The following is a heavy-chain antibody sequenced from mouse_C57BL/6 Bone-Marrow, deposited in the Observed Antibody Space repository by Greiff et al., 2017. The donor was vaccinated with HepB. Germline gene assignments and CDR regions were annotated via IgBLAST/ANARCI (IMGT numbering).Heavy chain of an antibody. V-gene: IGHV1-80*01. CDR3: ARIGTYYSNFAWFAY. CDR2: IYPGDGDT. J-gene: IGHJ3*01. D-gene: IGHD2-5*01. Sequence: VQLQQSGAELVKPGASVKISCKASGYAFSSYWMNWVKQRPGKGLEWIGQIYPGDGDTNYNGKFKGKATLTADKSSSTAYMQLSSLTSEVSAVYSCARIGTYYSNFAWFAYWGQGTLVTVSA. CDR1: GYAFSSYW.